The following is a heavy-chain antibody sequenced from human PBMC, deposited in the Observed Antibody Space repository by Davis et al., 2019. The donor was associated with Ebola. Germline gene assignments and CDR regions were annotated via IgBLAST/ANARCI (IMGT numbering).Heavy chain of an antibody. CDR1: GGTFSSYT. J-gene: IGHJ6*01. V-gene: IGHV1-69*13. Sequence: SVKVSCKASGGTFSSYTISWVRQAPGQGLEWMGGIIPIFGTANYAQKFQGRVTITADESTSTAYMELSSLHQGPIGLPPGTLLQEHLWG. CDR2: IIPIFGTA. CDR3: TLLQEHL.